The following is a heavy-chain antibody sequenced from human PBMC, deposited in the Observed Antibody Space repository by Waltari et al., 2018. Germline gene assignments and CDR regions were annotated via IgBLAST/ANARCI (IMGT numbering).Heavy chain of an antibody. Sequence: QVQLAESGGGVVQPGGSLRLSCAASGFTFSDYAMHWVRQAPGKGLEWVTLITYDGSNKYDADSVKGRFTISRDDSKNTLHLQMNSLRDEDTAIYYCVRERRGYYAEYWGQGTLVTVSS. CDR2: ITYDGSNK. J-gene: IGHJ4*02. CDR3: VRERRGYYAEY. V-gene: IGHV3-30*02. CDR1: GFTFSDYA.